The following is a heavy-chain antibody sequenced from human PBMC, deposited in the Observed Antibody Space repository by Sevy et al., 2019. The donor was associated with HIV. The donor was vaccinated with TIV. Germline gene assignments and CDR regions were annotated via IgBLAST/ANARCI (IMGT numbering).Heavy chain of an antibody. CDR1: GFTFSSYG. CDR3: XXXXXXXXYSYGYY. D-gene: IGHD5-18*01. CDR2: IWYDGSNK. V-gene: IGHV3-33*01. Sequence: GGSLRLSCAASGFTFSSYGMHWVRQAPGKGLEWVAVIWYDGSNKYYADSVKGRFTISRDNSKNTLYLQMNSLRAEDXXXXXXXXXXXXXXYSYGYYWGQGTLVTVSS. J-gene: IGHJ4*02.